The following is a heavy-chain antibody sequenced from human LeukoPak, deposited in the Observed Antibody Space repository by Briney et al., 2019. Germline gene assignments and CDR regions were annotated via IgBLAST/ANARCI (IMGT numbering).Heavy chain of an antibody. V-gene: IGHV3-64D*06. CDR3: VKDLWFPNGVAPHDY. Sequence: QPGGSLRLSCSASGFTFSSYAMHWVRQAPGKGLEYVSAISSNGGSTYYADSVKGRFTISRDNSKNTLYLQMSSLRAEGTAVYYCVKDLWFPNGVAPHDYWGQGTLVTVSS. CDR1: GFTFSSYA. J-gene: IGHJ4*02. CDR2: ISSNGGST. D-gene: IGHD3-3*01.